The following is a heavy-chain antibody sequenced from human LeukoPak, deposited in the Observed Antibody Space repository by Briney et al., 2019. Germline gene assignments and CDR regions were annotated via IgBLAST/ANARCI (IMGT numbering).Heavy chain of an antibody. CDR3: AKDQGLYND. CDR2: ISGSGGST. V-gene: IGHV3-23*01. J-gene: IGHJ4*02. CDR1: GFTFSSYG. Sequence: PGGTLRLSCAASGFTFSSYGMSWVRQAPGKGLEWVSAISGSGGSTYYADSVKGRFTVSRDNSKNTLYLQMNSLRAEDTAVYYCAKDQGLYNDWGQGTLVTVSS. D-gene: IGHD1-14*01.